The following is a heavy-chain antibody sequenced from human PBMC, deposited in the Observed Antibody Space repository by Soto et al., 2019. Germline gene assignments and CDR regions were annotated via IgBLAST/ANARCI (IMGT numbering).Heavy chain of an antibody. CDR1: GAFIGRDNW. V-gene: IGHV4-4*02. D-gene: IGHD3-3*01. CDR3: ARGGYDFWSADSGSLSQAYGLDL. J-gene: IGHJ6*02. CDR2: VYHTGST. Sequence: QLQLQESGPGLVKPSGTLSLTCTVSGAFIGRDNWWTWVRLPPGTGLEWIGEVYHTGSTTYNPSLKSRVTISLDKSKKQYSLMLTSVTAADTAVYFCARGGYDFWSADSGSLSQAYGLDLWGQGTTVIVSS.